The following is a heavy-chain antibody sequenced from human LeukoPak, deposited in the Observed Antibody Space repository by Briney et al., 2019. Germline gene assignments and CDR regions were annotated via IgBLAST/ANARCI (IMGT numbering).Heavy chain of an antibody. CDR2: INHSGST. Sequence: SETLSLTCTVSGDSVSGYYWSWIRQPPGKGLEWIGEINHSGSTNYNPSLKSRVTILVDTSKNQFSLKLSSVTAADTAVYYCAREGVGLAIGDYWGQGTLVTVSS. V-gene: IGHV4-34*01. J-gene: IGHJ4*02. D-gene: IGHD3-16*01. CDR1: GDSVSGYY. CDR3: AREGVGLAIGDY.